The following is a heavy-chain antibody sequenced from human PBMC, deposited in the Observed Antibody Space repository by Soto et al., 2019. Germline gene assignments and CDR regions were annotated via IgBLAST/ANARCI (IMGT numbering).Heavy chain of an antibody. CDR1: GFTFSSYD. J-gene: IGHJ4*02. CDR2: ISSNGGTT. Sequence: EVQLAESGGGMVQPGGSLRLSCVASGFTFSSYDMHWVRQAPGKGLEYVSSISSNGGTTYYGNSVKGRFTISRDNSKNTLYLQMGSLRAEDMAVYYCVRRVSGNYDYWGQGTVVIVSS. D-gene: IGHD1-7*01. CDR3: VRRVSGNYDY. V-gene: IGHV3-64*01.